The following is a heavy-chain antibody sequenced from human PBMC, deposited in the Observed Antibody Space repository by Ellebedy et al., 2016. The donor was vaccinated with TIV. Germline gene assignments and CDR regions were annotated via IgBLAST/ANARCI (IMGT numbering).Heavy chain of an antibody. J-gene: IGHJ4*02. D-gene: IGHD1-26*01. V-gene: IGHV3-30*04. CDR1: GFIFTSYT. CDR3: ARDGGSYGFRYFDY. CDR2: ISYDGSDK. Sequence: GGSLRLSXEASGFIFTSYTLHWVRQAPGRGLEWVAVISYDGSDKYFADSVKGRFTISRDNSKNTLYLHMNSLRAEDTAVYYCARDGGSYGFRYFDYWGQGTVVTVSS.